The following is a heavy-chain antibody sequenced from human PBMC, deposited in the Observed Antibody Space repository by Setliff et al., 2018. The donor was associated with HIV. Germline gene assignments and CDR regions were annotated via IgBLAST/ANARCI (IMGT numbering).Heavy chain of an antibody. Sequence: SETLSLTCTVSRDSIRNGAYYWGWIRQPPGKGLEWIGRIYTSGNTNYNPSLNSRVIISMDKSKNQFSLKLHSVTAADAAVYYCARGGYSYGLYWGQGTLVTVSS. V-gene: IGHV4-61*02. J-gene: IGHJ4*02. D-gene: IGHD5-18*01. CDR1: RDSIRNGAYY. CDR2: IYTSGNT. CDR3: ARGGYSYGLY.